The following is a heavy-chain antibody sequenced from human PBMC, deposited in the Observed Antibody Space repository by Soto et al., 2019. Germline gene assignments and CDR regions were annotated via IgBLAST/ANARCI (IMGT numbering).Heavy chain of an antibody. D-gene: IGHD6-19*01. CDR1: GDSVSGNSAA. Sequence: PSQTLSLTCAISGDSVSGNSAAWNWIRQSPSRGLEWLGRTYYRSRWYNDYAVSVKSRITVTPDTSKNQFSLHLNSVTPEDTAVYYRARPFPYYASSDSYIDYWGQGALVTVSS. CDR3: ARPFPYYASSDSYIDY. CDR2: TYYRSRWYN. J-gene: IGHJ4*02. V-gene: IGHV6-1*01.